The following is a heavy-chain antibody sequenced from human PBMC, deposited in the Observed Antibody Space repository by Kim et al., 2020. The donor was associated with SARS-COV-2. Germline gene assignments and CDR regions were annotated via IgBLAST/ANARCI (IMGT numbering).Heavy chain of an antibody. Sequence: GGSLRLSCAASGFTFSSYEMNWVRQAPGKGLEWISYITRSGSTIYYTDSVKGRFTISRDNTKNSLYLQMNSLRAEDTAVYYCARSLAGTYGSGSPFHYWGQGTLVTVSS. CDR1: GFTFSSYE. CDR2: ITRSGSTI. D-gene: IGHD3-10*01. CDR3: ARSLAGTYGSGSPFHY. J-gene: IGHJ4*02. V-gene: IGHV3-48*03.